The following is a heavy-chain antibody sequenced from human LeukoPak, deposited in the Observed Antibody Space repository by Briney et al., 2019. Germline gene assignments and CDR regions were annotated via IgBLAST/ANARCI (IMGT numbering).Heavy chain of an antibody. V-gene: IGHV4-61*02. D-gene: IGHD6-6*01. J-gene: IGHJ3*02. CDR3: ARDQSSSLRSLGGHDAFDI. CDR1: GGSISSGSYY. CDR2: IYTSGST. Sequence: PSETLSLTCTVSGGSISSGSYYWSWIRQPAGKGLEWIGRIYTSGSTNYNPSLKSRVTVSVDTSKNQFSLKLSSVTAADTAVYYCARDQSSSLRSLGGHDAFDIWGQGTMVTVSS.